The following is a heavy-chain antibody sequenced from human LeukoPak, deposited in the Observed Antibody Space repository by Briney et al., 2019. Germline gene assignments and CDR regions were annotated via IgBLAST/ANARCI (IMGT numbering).Heavy chain of an antibody. CDR3: SKGMVPGFDP. V-gene: IGHV3-23*01. CDR1: GFTFNNYA. J-gene: IGHJ5*02. Sequence: GGSLRLSCAASGFTFNNYAMSWVRQAPGKGLEWLSSIGGSGGSTYSADSVKGRFTISRDNYKNTLYLQLNSLRAEDTAVYYCSKGMVPGFDPWGQGTLVTVSS. D-gene: IGHD2-15*01. CDR2: IGGSGGST.